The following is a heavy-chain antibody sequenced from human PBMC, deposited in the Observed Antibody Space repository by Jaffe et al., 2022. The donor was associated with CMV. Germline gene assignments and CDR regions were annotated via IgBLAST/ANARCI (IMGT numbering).Heavy chain of an antibody. J-gene: IGHJ6*03. V-gene: IGHV3-7*03. CDR3: ARDRRYYYYYYYMDV. CDR1: GFTFSSYW. CDR2: IKQDGSEK. Sequence: EVQLVESGGGLVQPGGSLRLSCAASGFTFSSYWMSWVRQAPGKGLEWVANIKQDGSEKYYVDSVKGRFTISRDNAKNSLYLQMNSLRAEDTAVYYCARDRRYYYYYYYMDVWGKGTTVTVSS.